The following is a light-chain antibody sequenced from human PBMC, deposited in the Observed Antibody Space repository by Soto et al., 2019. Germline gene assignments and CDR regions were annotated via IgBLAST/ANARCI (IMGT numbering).Light chain of an antibody. CDR2: DVN. Sequence: QSALTQPASVSGSPGQSSTISCTGTSSDIGAYNFVSWYQQHPGKAPKLMLYDVNIRPSGVSNRFPGSKSGNTASLTISGLQAEDEADYYCTSWTTSTTMIFGGGTKVTVL. V-gene: IGLV2-14*03. CDR1: SSDIGAYNF. J-gene: IGLJ2*01. CDR3: TSWTTSTTMI.